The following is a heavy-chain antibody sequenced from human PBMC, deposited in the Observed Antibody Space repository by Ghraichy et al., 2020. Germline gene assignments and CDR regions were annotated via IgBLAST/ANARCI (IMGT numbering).Heavy chain of an antibody. CDR1: GYTFTSYY. CDR3: ARVSPVVVPAASYFFDY. J-gene: IGHJ4*02. CDR2: INPSGGST. Sequence: ASVKVSCKASGYTFTSYYMHWVRQAPGQGLEWMGIINPSGGSTTYAQKFQGRVIMTRDTSTSTVYMELSSLRTEDKAVFYCARVSPVVVPAASYFFDYWGQGTLVTVSS. V-gene: IGHV1-46*01. D-gene: IGHD2-2*01.